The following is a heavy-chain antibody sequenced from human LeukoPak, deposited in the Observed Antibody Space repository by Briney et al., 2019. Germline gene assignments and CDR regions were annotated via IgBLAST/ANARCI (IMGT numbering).Heavy chain of an antibody. Sequence: PGGSLRLSYSAPEFSFSSYVMYWVRQAPGKGLEYVSVITSSGDSTHYADSVEGRFTISSDNSINTLYFQMSSLRADDTGVHYCVSVRSDSMRCDTFDPWGRGTVVTVSS. D-gene: IGHD3-16*01. CDR1: EFSFSSYV. CDR2: ITSSGDST. CDR3: VSVRSDSMRCDTFDP. V-gene: IGHV3-64D*06. J-gene: IGHJ3*01.